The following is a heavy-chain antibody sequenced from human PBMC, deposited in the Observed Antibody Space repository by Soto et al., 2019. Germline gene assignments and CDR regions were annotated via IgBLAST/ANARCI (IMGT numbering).Heavy chain of an antibody. CDR2: ISGSGGST. CDR3: AKDQASGQGSFDS. J-gene: IGHJ4*02. V-gene: IGHV3-23*01. CDR1: GFTFSSYA. Sequence: GGSLRLSCAASGFTFSSYAMSWVRQAPGKGLEWVSAISGSGGSTYYADSVKGRFTISRDNSKNTLFLQMNSLRADDTAVYYCAKDQASGQGSFDSWGQGTLVTVS.